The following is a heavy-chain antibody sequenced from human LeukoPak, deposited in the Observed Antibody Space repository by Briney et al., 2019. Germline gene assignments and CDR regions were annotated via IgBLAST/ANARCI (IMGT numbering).Heavy chain of an antibody. CDR2: IIPKFGTP. D-gene: IGHD3-22*01. V-gene: IGHV1-69*13. J-gene: IGHJ6*02. CDR1: GGTXSRFA. Sequence: GASVKVSCKLSGGTXSRFAISGVRQAPGQGLEWMGGIIPKFGTPNYAQKFQDTVTIIADESTSTVYMEVSSLRSEDTAVYYCARDREASGYYYGFYYGLDVWGQGTTVTVSS. CDR3: ARDREASGYYYGFYYGLDV.